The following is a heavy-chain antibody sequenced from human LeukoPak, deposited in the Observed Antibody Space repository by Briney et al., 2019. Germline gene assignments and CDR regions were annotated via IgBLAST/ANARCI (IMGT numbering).Heavy chain of an antibody. CDR3: AKAPDY. J-gene: IGHJ4*02. CDR2: ISGTGDST. V-gene: IGHV3-23*01. Sequence: GGSLRLSCAVSGFAFSSYAMSWARQAPGKGLEWVSAISGTGDSTYSADSVKGRFTISRDNSKNTLYLQMNSLRVEDTAVYYCAKAPDYWGQGTLVTVSS. CDR1: GFAFSSYA.